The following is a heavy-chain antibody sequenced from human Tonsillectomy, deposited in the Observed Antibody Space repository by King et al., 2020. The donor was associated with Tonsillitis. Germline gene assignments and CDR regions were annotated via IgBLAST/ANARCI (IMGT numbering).Heavy chain of an antibody. J-gene: IGHJ3*02. V-gene: IGHV3-11*01. Sequence: HVQLVESGGGLVKPGGSLRLSCAASRFTFSDYSMSWIRQAPGKGLEWVSYISNSGSTIYYADSVKGRFTISRDNAKNSLYLQMNSLRAEDTAVYYCASHSTYYDSLEGRLRQYDAFDIWGQGTMVTVSS. D-gene: IGHD3-22*01. CDR1: RFTFSDYS. CDR2: ISNSGSTI. CDR3: ASHSTYYDSLEGRLRQYDAFDI.